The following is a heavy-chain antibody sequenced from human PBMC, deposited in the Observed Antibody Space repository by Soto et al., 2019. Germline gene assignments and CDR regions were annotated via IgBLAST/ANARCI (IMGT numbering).Heavy chain of an antibody. CDR2: MNPNSGNT. D-gene: IGHD6-19*01. Sequence: QVQLVQSGAEVKKPGASVKVSCKASGYTFTSYDINWVRQATGQGLEWMGWMNPNSGNTGYAQKFQGRVTMTRNTSISTAYMELSSLRSEDTAVYYCARFRTGSGWTQDSPRYFDYWGQGTLVTVSS. J-gene: IGHJ4*02. CDR3: ARFRTGSGWTQDSPRYFDY. V-gene: IGHV1-8*01. CDR1: GYTFTSYD.